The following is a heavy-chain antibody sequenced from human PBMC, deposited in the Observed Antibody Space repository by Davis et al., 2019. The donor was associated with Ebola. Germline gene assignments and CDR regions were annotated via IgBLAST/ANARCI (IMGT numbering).Heavy chain of an antibody. CDR3: ARDGFIHLEGGMDV. CDR2: IYHSGST. J-gene: IGHJ6*02. Sequence: MPSETLSLTCAVSGGSISSSNWWSWVRQPPGKGLEWIGEIYHSGSTNYNPSLKSRVTISVDKSKNQFSLKLSSVTAADTAVYYCARDGFIHLEGGMDVWGQGTTVTVSS. CDR1: GGSISSSNW. D-gene: IGHD3-16*01. V-gene: IGHV4-4*02.